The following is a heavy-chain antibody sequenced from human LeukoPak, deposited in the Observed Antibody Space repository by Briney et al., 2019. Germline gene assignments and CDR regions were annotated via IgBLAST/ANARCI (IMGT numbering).Heavy chain of an antibody. D-gene: IGHD4-23*01. J-gene: IGHJ4*02. CDR1: GFTFSSYW. CDR2: INTDGSST. V-gene: IGHV3-74*01. CDR3: ARDHYGGNSDY. Sequence: GGSLRLSCAASGFTFSSYWMHWVRQAPGKGLVWVSRINTDGSSTYYADSVKGRFTISRDNAKNTLYLQMNTLRAEDTAVYYCARDHYGGNSDYWGQGTLVTVSS.